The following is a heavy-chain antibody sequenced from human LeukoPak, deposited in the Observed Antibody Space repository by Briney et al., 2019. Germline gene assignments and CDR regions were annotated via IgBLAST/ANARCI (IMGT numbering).Heavy chain of an antibody. V-gene: IGHV1-2*02. CDR1: GYTFTGYY. D-gene: IGHD6-13*01. J-gene: IGHJ4*02. CDR2: INPNSGGT. CDR3: ARAGYSSSWFLIGVG. Sequence: ASVKVSCKASGYTFTGYYMHWVRQAPGHGLEWMGWINPNSGGTNYAQKFQGRVTMTRDTSISTAYMELSRLRSDDTAVYYCARAGYSSSWFLIGVGWGQGTLVTVPS.